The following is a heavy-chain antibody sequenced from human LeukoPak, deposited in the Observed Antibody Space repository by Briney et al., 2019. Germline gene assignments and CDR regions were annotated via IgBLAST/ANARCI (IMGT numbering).Heavy chain of an antibody. CDR3: AKDGYYDYVWGSYPAYYFDY. CDR2: IRYDGSNK. CDR1: GFTFSSYG. J-gene: IGHJ4*02. D-gene: IGHD3-16*02. Sequence: TGGSLRLSCAASGFTFSSYGMHWVRQAPGKGLEWMAFIRYDGSNKYYADSVKGRFTISRDNSKNTLYLQMNSLRAEDTAVYYCAKDGYYDYVWGSYPAYYFDYWGQGTLVTVSS. V-gene: IGHV3-30*02.